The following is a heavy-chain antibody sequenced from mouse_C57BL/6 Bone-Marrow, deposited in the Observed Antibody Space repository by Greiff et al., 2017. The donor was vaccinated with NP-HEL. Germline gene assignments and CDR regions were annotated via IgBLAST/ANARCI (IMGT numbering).Heavy chain of an antibody. J-gene: IGHJ1*03. CDR1: GYTFTSYT. V-gene: IGHV1-4*01. CDR3: ARSNHGSSHWYFDV. Sequence: VQLQESGAELARPGASVKMSCKASGYTFTSYTMHWVKQRPGQGLEWIGYINPSSGYTKYNQKFKDKATLTADKSSSTAYMQLSSLTSEDSAVYYGARSNHGSSHWYFDVWGTGTTVTVSS. CDR2: INPSSGYT. D-gene: IGHD1-1*01.